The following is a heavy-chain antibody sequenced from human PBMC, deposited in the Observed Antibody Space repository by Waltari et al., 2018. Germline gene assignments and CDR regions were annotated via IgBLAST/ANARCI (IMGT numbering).Heavy chain of an antibody. J-gene: IGHJ4*02. Sequence: VQPQQWGAGLLKPSETLSLTCAVYGGSFSGYYWSWIRQPPGKGLEWIGEINHSGSTNYNPSLKSRVTISVDTSKNQFSLKLSSVTAADTAVYYCARVPYNWNPRRYYFDYWGQGTLVTVSS. CDR1: GGSFSGYY. CDR2: INHSGST. V-gene: IGHV4-34*01. D-gene: IGHD1-20*01. CDR3: ARVPYNWNPRRYYFDY.